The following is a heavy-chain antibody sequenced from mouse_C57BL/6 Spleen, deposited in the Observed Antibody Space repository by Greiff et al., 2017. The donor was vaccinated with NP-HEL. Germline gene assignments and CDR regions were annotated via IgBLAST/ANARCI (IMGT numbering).Heavy chain of an antibody. J-gene: IGHJ1*03. CDR3: AREAWHNLYCEV. Sequence: VQLQQPGAELVKPGASVKLSCKASGYTFTSYCMHWVKQRPGRGLEWIGRIDPNSGGTKYTEKFKGKATMTVDKPSSTAYLQLSSLTSEDSAVYDCAREAWHNLYCEVWGTGTTVTVAS. D-gene: IGHD3-1*01. CDR2: IDPNSGGT. CDR1: GYTFTSYC. V-gene: IGHV1-72*01.